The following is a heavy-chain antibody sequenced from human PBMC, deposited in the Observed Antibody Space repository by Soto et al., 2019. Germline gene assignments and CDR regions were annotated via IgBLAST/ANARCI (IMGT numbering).Heavy chain of an antibody. CDR3: ARVSETPYSSGWYGWRSFVS. Sequence: PSETLSLTCTVSGGSISSYYWSWIRQPPGKGLEWIGYIYYSGSTNYNPSLKSRVTISVDTSKNQFSLKLSSVTAADTAVYYCARVSETPYSSGWYGWRSFVSWGQGTLLSVS. J-gene: IGHJ5*01. V-gene: IGHV4-59*01. CDR2: IYYSGST. D-gene: IGHD6-19*01. CDR1: GGSISSYY.